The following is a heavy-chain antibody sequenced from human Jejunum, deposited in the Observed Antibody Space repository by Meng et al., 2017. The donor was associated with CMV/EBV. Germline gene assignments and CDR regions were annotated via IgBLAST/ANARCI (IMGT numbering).Heavy chain of an antibody. Sequence: TRYAMSWVRQATGKGLEWVSAISGSGDNTYYADSVKGRFTISRDNSKNTLYLQMNSLRAEDTAVYYCTKPFGSGFPSYYYGLDVWGQGTTVTVSS. CDR2: ISGSGDNT. D-gene: IGHD3-22*01. CDR3: TKPFGSGFPSYYYGLDV. V-gene: IGHV3-23*01. J-gene: IGHJ6*02. CDR1: TRYA.